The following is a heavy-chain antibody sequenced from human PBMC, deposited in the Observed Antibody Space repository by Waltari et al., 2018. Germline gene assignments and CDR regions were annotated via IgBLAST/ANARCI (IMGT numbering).Heavy chain of an antibody. J-gene: IGHJ4*02. Sequence: QVQLQESGPGLVKPSETLSLTCTVSGGSISSHYWSWIRQPPGKGLEWIGYIYYSGSTSYNPSLKSRVTISVDTSKNQFSLKLSSVTAADTAVYYCARVYYDSSGYYFNFDYWGQGTLVTVSS. V-gene: IGHV4-59*11. CDR1: GGSISSHY. D-gene: IGHD3-22*01. CDR2: IYYSGST. CDR3: ARVYYDSSGYYFNFDY.